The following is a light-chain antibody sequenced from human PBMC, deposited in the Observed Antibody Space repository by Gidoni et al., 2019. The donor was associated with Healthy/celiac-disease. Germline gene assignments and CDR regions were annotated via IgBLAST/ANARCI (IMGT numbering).Light chain of an antibody. CDR1: QSVSSN. J-gene: IGKJ2*04. CDR3: QQYNNWPPVCS. Sequence: EIVMTPSPATLSVSPGERATLSCRASQSVSSNLAWYQQKPGQAPRLLIYGASTRATGIPARFSGSGSGTEFTLTISSLQSEDFAVYYCQQYNNWPPVCSFGQGTKLEIK. CDR2: GAS. V-gene: IGKV3-15*01.